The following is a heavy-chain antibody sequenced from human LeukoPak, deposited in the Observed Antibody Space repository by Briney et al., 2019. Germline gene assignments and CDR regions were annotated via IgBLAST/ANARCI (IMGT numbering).Heavy chain of an antibody. CDR3: ARGRKSSDPRWFDP. J-gene: IGHJ5*02. D-gene: IGHD3-22*01. CDR2: ISSSSSTI. CDR1: GFTFSSYS. Sequence: GGSLRLSCAASGFTFSSYSMNWVRQAPGKGLEWVSYISSSSSTIYYADSVKGRFTISRDNAKNSLYLQMNSLRDEDTAVYYCARGRKSSDPRWFDPWGQGTLVTVSP. V-gene: IGHV3-48*02.